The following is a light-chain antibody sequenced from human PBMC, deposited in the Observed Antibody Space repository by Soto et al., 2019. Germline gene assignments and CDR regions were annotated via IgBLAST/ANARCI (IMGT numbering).Light chain of an antibody. V-gene: IGKV1-5*03. J-gene: IGKJ1*01. CDR2: KAS. CDR1: QSISSW. CDR3: QQYYSYSRT. Sequence: DIQMTQSPSTLSASVGDRVTITCRASQSISSWLAWYQQTPGKALKLLIYKASSLESGVPSRFSGSGSGTEFTLTISSLQPDDFATYYCQQYYSYSRTFGQGTKVEIK.